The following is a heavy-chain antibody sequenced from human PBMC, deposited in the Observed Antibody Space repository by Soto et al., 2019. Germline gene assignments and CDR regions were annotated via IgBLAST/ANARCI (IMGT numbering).Heavy chain of an antibody. CDR1: GGSISNNY. V-gene: IGHV4-59*12. D-gene: IGHD4-17*01. Sequence: SETLSLTCTVSGGSISNNYWTWIRQPPGKGLQWIGYIHYSGTTNYNPSLKSRVTISVDRSKNQFSLKLSSVTAADTAVYYCARGETTVTTLDYWGQGTLVTVSS. CDR3: ARGETTVTTLDY. CDR2: IHYSGTT. J-gene: IGHJ4*02.